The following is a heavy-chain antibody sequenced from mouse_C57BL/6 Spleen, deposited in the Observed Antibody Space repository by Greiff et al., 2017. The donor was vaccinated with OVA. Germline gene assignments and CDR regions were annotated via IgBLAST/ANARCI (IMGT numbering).Heavy chain of an antibody. CDR1: GYTFTSYW. J-gene: IGHJ2*01. CDR2: IDPSDSYT. D-gene: IGHD2-14*01. Sequence: VQLQQPGAELVRPGTSVKLSCKASGYTFTSYWMHWVKQRPGQGLEWIGVIDPSDSYTNYTQKFKGKATLTVDTSSSTAYMQLSSLTSEDSAVYYCARGDTTGDYWGQGTTLTVSS. CDR3: ARGDTTGDY. V-gene: IGHV1-59*01.